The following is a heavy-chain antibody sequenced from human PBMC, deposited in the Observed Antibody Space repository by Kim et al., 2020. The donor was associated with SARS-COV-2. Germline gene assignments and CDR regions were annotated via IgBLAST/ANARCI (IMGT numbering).Heavy chain of an antibody. Sequence: GGSLRLSCVVSGFTFSGSTMHWVRQASGKWLEWVGRIRNKANNYATAYSASVKGRFTISRDDSKNTEHLQMNSPKTEGTAEYYCASMGRAVGGGDWGQGTLVTVS. D-gene: IGHD6-13*01. CDR1: GFTFSGST. J-gene: IGHJ1*01. V-gene: IGHV3-73*01. CDR3: ASMGRAVGGGD. CDR2: IRNKANNYAT.